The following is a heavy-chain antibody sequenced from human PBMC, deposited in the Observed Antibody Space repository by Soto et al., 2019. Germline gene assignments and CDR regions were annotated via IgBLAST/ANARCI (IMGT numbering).Heavy chain of an antibody. CDR2: IYYSGST. CDR1: GGSISSYY. V-gene: IGHV4-59*01. CDR3: ARGPIAAAVNYFDY. J-gene: IGHJ4*02. Sequence: SETLSLTCTVSGGSISSYYWSWIRQPPGKGLEWIVYIYYSGSTNYNPSLKSRVTISVDTSKNQFSLKLSSVTAADTAVYYCARGPIAAAVNYFDYWGQGTLVTVSS. D-gene: IGHD6-13*01.